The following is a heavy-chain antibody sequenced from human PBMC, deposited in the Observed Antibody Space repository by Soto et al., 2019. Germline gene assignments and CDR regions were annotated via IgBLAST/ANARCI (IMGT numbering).Heavy chain of an antibody. CDR1: GGSISSGGYY. Sequence: PSETLSLTCTVSGGSISSGGYYWSWIRQRPGKGLEWIGYIYYSGSTYYNPSLKSRVTISVGTSKNQFSLKLSSVTAADTAVYYCARWVDTAMDFDYWGQGTLVTVSS. CDR3: ARWVDTAMDFDY. V-gene: IGHV4-31*03. J-gene: IGHJ4*02. CDR2: IYYSGST. D-gene: IGHD5-18*01.